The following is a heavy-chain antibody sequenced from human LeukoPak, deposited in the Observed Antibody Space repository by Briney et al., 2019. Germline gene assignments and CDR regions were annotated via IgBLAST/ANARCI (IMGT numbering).Heavy chain of an antibody. J-gene: IGHJ4*02. CDR2: ISYDGGNK. D-gene: IGHD3-10*01. CDR3: AKVFEVRGARRPKDY. Sequence: GGSLRLSCAASGFTFSDYGMHWIRQAPGKGLEWVALISYDGGNKFYADSVRDRFTISRDNSKNTLFLQMNSLRTEDTAMYYCAKVFEVRGARRPKDYWGQGTLVIVSS. V-gene: IGHV3-30*18. CDR1: GFTFSDYG.